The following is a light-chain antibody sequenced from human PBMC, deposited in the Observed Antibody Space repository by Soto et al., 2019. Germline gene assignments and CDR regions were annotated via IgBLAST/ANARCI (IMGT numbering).Light chain of an antibody. V-gene: IGKV3-15*01. J-gene: IGKJ1*01. CDR2: GAS. Sequence: ELVMTQSSDTLSVSPGESVTHSRMASLGISINLAWYQQRPGQAPRLMIYGASTRATGVPARFSGSGSGTDFTLTISSLQSEDLAVYHCQQYNKWSQTFGQGTKVDIK. CDR1: LGISIN. CDR3: QQYNKWSQT.